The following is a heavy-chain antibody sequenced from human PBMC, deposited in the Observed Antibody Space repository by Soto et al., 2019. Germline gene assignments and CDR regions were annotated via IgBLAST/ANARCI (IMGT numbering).Heavy chain of an antibody. D-gene: IGHD6-13*01. Sequence: SETLSLTCTVSGGSISSGGYYWSWIRQHPGKGLEWIGYIYYSGSTYYNPSLKSRVTISVDTSKNQFSLKLSSVTAADTAVYYCARDLGSSYNYYYYGMDVWGQGTTVTVSS. V-gene: IGHV4-31*03. CDR2: IYYSGST. J-gene: IGHJ6*02. CDR1: GGSISSGGYY. CDR3: ARDLGSSYNYYYYGMDV.